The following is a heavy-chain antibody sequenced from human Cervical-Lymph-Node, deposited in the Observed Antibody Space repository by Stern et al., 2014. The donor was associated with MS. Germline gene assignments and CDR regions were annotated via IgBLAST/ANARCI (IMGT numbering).Heavy chain of an antibody. J-gene: IGHJ5*01. D-gene: IGHD6-13*01. CDR3: ARGYSSSWYWFDS. Sequence: QVQLQESGPGLVKPSETLSLPCTVSGGSISSYYWSWIRQPPGKGLEWIGYIYYSGSTNYNPSLKSRVTISVDTSKNQFSLKLSSVTAADTAVYFCARGYSSSWYWFDSWGQGTQVTVSS. V-gene: IGHV4-59*01. CDR1: GGSISSYY. CDR2: IYYSGST.